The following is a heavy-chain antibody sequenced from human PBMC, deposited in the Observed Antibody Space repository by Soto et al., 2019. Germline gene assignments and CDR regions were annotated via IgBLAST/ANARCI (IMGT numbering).Heavy chain of an antibody. Sequence: PGGSLRLSCAASGFTFSSYGMHWVRQAPGKGLEWVAVISYDGGNKYYADSVKGRFTISRDNSKNTLYLQMNSLRAEDTAVYYCAKDRGPTVTNGLADYWGQGTLVTVSS. CDR2: ISYDGGNK. D-gene: IGHD4-4*01. CDR3: AKDRGPTVTNGLADY. J-gene: IGHJ4*02. CDR1: GFTFSSYG. V-gene: IGHV3-30*18.